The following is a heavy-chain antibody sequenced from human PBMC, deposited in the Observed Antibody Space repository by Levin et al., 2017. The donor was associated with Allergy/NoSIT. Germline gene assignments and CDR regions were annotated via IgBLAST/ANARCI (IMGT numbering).Heavy chain of an antibody. V-gene: IGHV4-31*03. J-gene: IGHJ4*02. Sequence: PSETLSLTCSVSGGSISSGDYYWSWIRQHPGKGLEWIAYIYYSGSTYYNPSLKSRVTISVDTSQNQFSLKLYSVTAADTAVYYCARVDKVTTTPYYFDYWGQGTLVTVSS. CDR3: ARVDKVTTTPYYFDY. CDR1: GGSISSGDYY. CDR2: IYYSGST. D-gene: IGHD5-12*01.